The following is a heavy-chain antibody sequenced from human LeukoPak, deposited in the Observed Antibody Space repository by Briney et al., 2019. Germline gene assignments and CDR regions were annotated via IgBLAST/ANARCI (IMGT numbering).Heavy chain of an antibody. Sequence: GGSLRLSCAASGFTFSSYAMSWVRQAPGKGLEWVSSISSSSSYIYYADSVKGRFTISRDNAKNSLYLQMNSLRAEDTAVYYCASTLLTYSSSSLGYWGQGTLVTVSS. CDR2: ISSSSSYI. CDR1: GFTFSSYA. D-gene: IGHD6-6*01. J-gene: IGHJ4*02. V-gene: IGHV3-21*01. CDR3: ASTLLTYSSSSLGY.